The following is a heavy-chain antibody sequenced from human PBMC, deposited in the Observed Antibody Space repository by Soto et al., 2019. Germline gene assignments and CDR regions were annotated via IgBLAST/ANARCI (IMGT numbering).Heavy chain of an antibody. D-gene: IGHD6-6*01. J-gene: IGHJ5*02. CDR2: ISAYNGNT. CDR3: ARDMLEYSSSRWCDP. Sequence: ASVKVSCKASGYTFTSYGISWVRQAPGQGLEGMGWISAYNGNTNYAQKLQGRVTMTTDTSTSTAYMELRSLRSDDTAVYYCARDMLEYSSSRWCDPWGPGTIVTVYS. V-gene: IGHV1-18*01. CDR1: GYTFTSYG.